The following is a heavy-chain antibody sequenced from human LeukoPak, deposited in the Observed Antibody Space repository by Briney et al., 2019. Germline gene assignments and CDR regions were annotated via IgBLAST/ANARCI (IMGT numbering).Heavy chain of an antibody. V-gene: IGHV1-8*03. CDR2: MNPNSGNT. CDR1: GYTFPNFV. CDR3: ARRDITTSRTLDP. Sequence: ASVKVSCKASGYTFPNFVINWCRRALGQEFDWMGWMNPNSGNTAYAQKFQGRITTTRDTSISTAYMELSSLRSEDTAVYYCARRDITTSRTLDPWGQGTLVTVSS. J-gene: IGHJ5*02. D-gene: IGHD2-15*01.